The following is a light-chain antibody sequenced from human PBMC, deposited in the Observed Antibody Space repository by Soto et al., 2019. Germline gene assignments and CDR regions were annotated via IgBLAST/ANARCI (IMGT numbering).Light chain of an antibody. CDR1: QALNSY. CDR3: QELHSYPYT. V-gene: IGKV1-9*01. J-gene: IGKJ2*01. Sequence: DIQLTQSPSFLSASVGDRVTITCRASQALNSYLSWYQQRPGKAPKLLIFAATSLQSGVPSRFSGSGSATEFTLTISSLQPEDSATYYCQELHSYPYTFGQGTKLEIE. CDR2: AAT.